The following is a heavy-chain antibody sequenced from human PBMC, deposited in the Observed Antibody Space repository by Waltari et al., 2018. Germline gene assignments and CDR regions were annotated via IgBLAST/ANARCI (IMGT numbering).Heavy chain of an antibody. CDR2: ISSSSSYI. D-gene: IGHD3-22*01. V-gene: IGHV3-21*05. CDR3: ARDLGSYYDSLAFDI. CDR1: GFTFRSYS. Sequence: EVQLVESGGGLVQPGGSLRLSCAASGFTFRSYSMNWVRQAPGKGLEWVSYISSSSSYIYYADSVKGRFTISRDNAKNSLYLQMNSLRAEDTAVYYCARDLGSYYDSLAFDIWGQGTMVTVSS. J-gene: IGHJ3*02.